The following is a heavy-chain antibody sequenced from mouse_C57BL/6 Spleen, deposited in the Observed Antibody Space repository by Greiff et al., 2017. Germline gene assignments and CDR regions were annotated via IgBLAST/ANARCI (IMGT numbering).Heavy chain of an antibody. CDR1: GYTFTSYW. CDR2: IDTSDSYT. CDR3: ARRWLLLDWYFEV. D-gene: IGHD2-3*01. Sequence: QVQLQQPGAELVMPGASVKLSCKASGYTFTSYWMHWVKQRPGQGLEWIGEIDTSDSYTNYNQKFKGKSTLTVDKSSSTAYMQLSSLTSEDSAVYYCARRWLLLDWYFEVWGTGTTVTVSS. J-gene: IGHJ1*03. V-gene: IGHV1-69*01.